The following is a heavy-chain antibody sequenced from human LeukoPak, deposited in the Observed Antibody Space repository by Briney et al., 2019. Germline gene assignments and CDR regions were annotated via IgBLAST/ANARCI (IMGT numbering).Heavy chain of an antibody. Sequence: ASVKVSCKASGYTFTSYDINWVRQATGQGLEWMGWMNPNSGNTGYAQKFQGRVTITRNTSISTAYMELSSLRSEDTAVYYCARGIQLWFWEGNYFDYWGQGTLVTVSS. D-gene: IGHD5-18*01. V-gene: IGHV1-8*01. CDR1: GYTFTSYD. CDR2: MNPNSGNT. J-gene: IGHJ4*02. CDR3: ARGIQLWFWEGNYFDY.